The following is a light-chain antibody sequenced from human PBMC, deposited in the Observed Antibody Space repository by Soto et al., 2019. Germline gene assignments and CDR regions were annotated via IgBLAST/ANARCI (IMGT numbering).Light chain of an antibody. Sequence: ETVLTQSPGTLSLSPGERATLSCRPSQSVSSSYLAWYQQKPGQAPRLLIYGPSSRATGIPDRFSGSGSGTDFTLTISRLEPEDSALYYCQQYGSSPITFGQGTRLEI. CDR3: QQYGSSPIT. V-gene: IGKV3-20*01. CDR2: GPS. CDR1: QSVSSSY. J-gene: IGKJ5*01.